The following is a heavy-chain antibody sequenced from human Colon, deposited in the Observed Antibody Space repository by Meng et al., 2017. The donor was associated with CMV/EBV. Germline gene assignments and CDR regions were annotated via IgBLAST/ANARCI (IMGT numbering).Heavy chain of an antibody. V-gene: IGHV1-69*05. D-gene: IGHD6-13*01. Sequence: KFNNEGSRGGRQAPGQGLGWMGGIIPIFGTANYAQKFKGRVTITTDESTSTAYMELSSLRSEDTAVYYCARSTGYSSSWYVRGGLDPWGQGTLVTVSS. CDR3: ARSTGYSSSWYVRGGLDP. J-gene: IGHJ5*02. CDR1: KFNNEG. CDR2: IIPIFGTA.